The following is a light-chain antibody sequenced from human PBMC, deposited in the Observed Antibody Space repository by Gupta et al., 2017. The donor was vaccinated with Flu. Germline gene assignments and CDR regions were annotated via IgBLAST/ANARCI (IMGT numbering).Light chain of an antibody. V-gene: IGLV7-46*01. CDR3: LLTHSGAARPGE. CDR1: TGAVTSGNY. CDR2: DTS. J-gene: IGLJ3*02. Sequence: TWASRTGAVTSGNYLYWYQQKPGQAPRTLIFDTSNIPSWTPARFSGSLRGDKAALTLSGAHPEDEAEYYCLLTHSGAARPGEFGGGTKLTVL.